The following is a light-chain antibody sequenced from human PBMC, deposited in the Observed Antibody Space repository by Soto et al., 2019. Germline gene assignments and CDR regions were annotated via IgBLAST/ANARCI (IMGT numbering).Light chain of an antibody. CDR2: KAS. CDR1: QSISGW. V-gene: IGKV1-5*03. CDR3: QQYNSYST. J-gene: IGKJ5*01. Sequence: DIQMTQSPSTLSASVGDRVTITCRASQSISGWLAWYQQKPGKAPKLLISKASSLESGVPSRFSGSGSGTEFTLTISSLQPDDFATYYCQQYNSYSTFGQGTRLEIK.